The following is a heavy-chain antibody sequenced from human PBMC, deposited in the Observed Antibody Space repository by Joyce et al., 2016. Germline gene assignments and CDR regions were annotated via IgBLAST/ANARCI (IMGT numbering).Heavy chain of an antibody. D-gene: IGHD6-19*01. CDR2: ISPNTGIA. CDR3: ARVDKGSGWYKYYFAY. Sequence: QVQLVQSGSELKKPGASVKVSCKTSGYTFTGYPISWLRQTPGQGLEWMGWISPNTGIATFAQDFTGRSVVSMDTSVSTAYLEISNLKAEDTAVYYCARVDKGSGWYKYYFAYWGQGTQVTVSS. V-gene: IGHV7-4-1*02. CDR1: GYTFTGYP. J-gene: IGHJ4*02.